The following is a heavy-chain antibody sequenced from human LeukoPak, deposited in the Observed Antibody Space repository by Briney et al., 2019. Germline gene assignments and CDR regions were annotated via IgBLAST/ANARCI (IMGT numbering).Heavy chain of an antibody. CDR1: GGSISSYY. J-gene: IGHJ4*02. V-gene: IGHV4-59*01. D-gene: IGHD6-19*01. Sequence: PSETLSLTCTVSGGSISSYYWSWIRQPPGKGLEWIGYIYYSGSTNYNPSLKRRVTISVDTSKNQFSLKLSSVTAADTAVYYCASIAVAGTWGFDYWGQGTLVTVSS. CDR3: ASIAVAGTWGFDY. CDR2: IYYSGST.